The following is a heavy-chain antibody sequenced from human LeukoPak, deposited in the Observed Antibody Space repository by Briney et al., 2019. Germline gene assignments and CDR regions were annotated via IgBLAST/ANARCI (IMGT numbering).Heavy chain of an antibody. J-gene: IGHJ6*03. CDR3: ARENTYGGNFYYYYYMDV. V-gene: IGHV1-2*02. CDR1: GYTFTGYY. D-gene: IGHD4-23*01. Sequence: ASVKVSCKASGYTFTGYYMHWVRQAPGQGLEWMGWINPNSGGTNYAQKFQGRVTMTGDTSISTAYMELSRLRSDDTAVYYCARENTYGGNFYYYYYMDVWGKGTTVTVSS. CDR2: INPNSGGT.